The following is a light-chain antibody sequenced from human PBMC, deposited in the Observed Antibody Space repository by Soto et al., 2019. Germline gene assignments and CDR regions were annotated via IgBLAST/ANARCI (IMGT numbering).Light chain of an antibody. CDR2: GNT. J-gene: IGLJ1*01. Sequence: QSALTQPPSVSGAPGQRVTISCTGCSSNIGAGCEVHWYQHLPGKAPKLLIYGNTNRPSGVPDRFSGSKSGTSASLAITGLQAEDEADYYCQSYDSSLSASYVFGAGTKVTVL. CDR1: SSNIGAGCE. CDR3: QSYDSSLSASYV. V-gene: IGLV1-40*01.